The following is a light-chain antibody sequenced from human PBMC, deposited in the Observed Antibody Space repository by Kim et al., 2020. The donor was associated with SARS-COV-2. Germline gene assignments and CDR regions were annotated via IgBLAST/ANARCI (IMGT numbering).Light chain of an antibody. CDR2: HDS. CDR1: KLGDKY. V-gene: IGLV3-1*01. CDR3: QAWDSSTSV. Sequence: SYELTQPPSVSVSPGQTASITCSGDKLGDKYACWYQQKPGQSPVLLMYHDSKRPSGIPERFSGSNSGNTATLTISGTQAMDEADYYCQAWDSSTSVFGTG. J-gene: IGLJ1*01.